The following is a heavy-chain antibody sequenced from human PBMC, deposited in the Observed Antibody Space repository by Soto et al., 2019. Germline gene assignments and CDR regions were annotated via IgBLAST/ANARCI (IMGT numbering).Heavy chain of an antibody. CDR1: CGSISSGDYY. CDR2: IYYTGST. D-gene: IGHD5-18*01. V-gene: IGHV4-30-4*01. Sequence: SETLSLTCNVSCGSISSGDYYWTWIRESPGKGLEWIGYIYYTGSTFYSPSLKSRVTISLDTSENHFSLDMNSVTAADTAVYSCARVSGHNTGYYSVYFMDVWGQGTTVTVSS. CDR3: ARVSGHNTGYYSVYFMDV. J-gene: IGHJ6*02.